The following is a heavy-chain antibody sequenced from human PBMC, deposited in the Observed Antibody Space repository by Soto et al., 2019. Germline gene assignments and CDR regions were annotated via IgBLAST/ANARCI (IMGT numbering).Heavy chain of an antibody. V-gene: IGHV4-59*08. CDR1: GGSISSYY. D-gene: IGHD3-3*01. Sequence: PSETLSLTCTVSGGSISSYYWSWLRQPPGKGLEWIGYIYYSGSTNYNPSLKSRVTISVDTSKNQFSLKLRSVTAADTAVYYCARHTPVDYDFWSGFISFFDYWGQGTLVTVSS. J-gene: IGHJ4*02. CDR2: IYYSGST. CDR3: ARHTPVDYDFWSGFISFFDY.